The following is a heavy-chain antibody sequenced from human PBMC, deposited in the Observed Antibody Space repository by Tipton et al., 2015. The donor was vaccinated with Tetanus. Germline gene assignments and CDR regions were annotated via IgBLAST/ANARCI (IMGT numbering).Heavy chain of an antibody. CDR2: VSSISSYI. D-gene: IGHD6-25*01. J-gene: IGHJ4*02. CDR3: ASGSALDY. CDR1: GFTLKGYY. V-gene: IGHV3-21*06. Sequence: SLRLSCAASGFTLKGYYMSWVRQAPGKGLEWVASVSSISSYIYYADSLKGRFTISRDNAKNSLYLQMDNLGAEDTAVYFCASGSALDYWGQGTLVTVSS.